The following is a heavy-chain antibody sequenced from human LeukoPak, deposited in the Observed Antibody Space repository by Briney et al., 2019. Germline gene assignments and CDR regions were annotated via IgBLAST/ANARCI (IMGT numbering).Heavy chain of an antibody. D-gene: IGHD6-13*01. CDR1: GYTFTGYY. Sequence: ASVKVSCKASGYTFTGYYMHWVRQAPGQGLEWMGWINPNSGGTNYAQKFQDRVTMTRDTSISTAYMELSRLRSDDTAVYYCARIRRYSSSWYLDSWGQGTLVTVSS. J-gene: IGHJ4*02. CDR2: INPNSGGT. V-gene: IGHV1-2*02. CDR3: ARIRRYSSSWYLDS.